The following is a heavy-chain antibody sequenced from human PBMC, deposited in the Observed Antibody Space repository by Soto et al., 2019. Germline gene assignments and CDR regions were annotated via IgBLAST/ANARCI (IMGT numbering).Heavy chain of an antibody. J-gene: IGHJ5*02. CDR1: GFIFENFG. Sequence: PWRSLRLSCSASGFIFENFGMSWFRQAPGKGLEWISSISGSGFKKYYADSVKGRFTISRDNSKSTVYLELNNLSAEDTAVYHCAKNQGVELVPLATVDWFDPWGQGSVVTVSS. CDR2: ISGSGFKK. D-gene: IGHD1-26*01. CDR3: AKNQGVELVPLATVDWFDP. V-gene: IGHV3-23*01.